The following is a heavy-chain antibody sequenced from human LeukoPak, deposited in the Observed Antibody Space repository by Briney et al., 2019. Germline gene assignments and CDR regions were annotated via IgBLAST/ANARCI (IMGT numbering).Heavy chain of an antibody. CDR1: GFTFSSYG. CDR2: IWYDGSNK. V-gene: IGHV3-33*01. D-gene: IGHD6-13*01. Sequence: GGSLRLSCAASGFTFSSYGMHWVRQAPGKGLEWVAVIWYDGSNKYYADSVKGRFTISRDNSKNTLYPQMNSLRAEDTAVYYCARGAAAGTYNWFDPWGQGTLVTVSS. J-gene: IGHJ5*02. CDR3: ARGAAAGTYNWFDP.